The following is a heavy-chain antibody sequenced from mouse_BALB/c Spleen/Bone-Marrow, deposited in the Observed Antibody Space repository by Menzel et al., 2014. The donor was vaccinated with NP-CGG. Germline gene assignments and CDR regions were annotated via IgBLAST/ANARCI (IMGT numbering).Heavy chain of an antibody. J-gene: IGHJ2*01. V-gene: IGHV5-6-2*01. Sequence: EVKLVESGGGLVKLGGSLRLSCAASGFTFSSYYMSWVRQTPEKRLELVAAINSNGGSIYYPDTVKGRFTISRDNAKNTLYLQMSSLKSEDTALYYCARRGWDGYFDYWGQGTTLTVSS. CDR3: ARRGWDGYFDY. CDR1: GFTFSSYY. D-gene: IGHD4-1*01. CDR2: INSNGGSI.